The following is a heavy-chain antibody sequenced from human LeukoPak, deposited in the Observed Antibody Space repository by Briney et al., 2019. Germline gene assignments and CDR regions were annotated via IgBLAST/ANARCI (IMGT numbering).Heavy chain of an antibody. D-gene: IGHD3-10*01. J-gene: IGHJ6*02. V-gene: IGHV1-69*13. Sequence: ASVTVSCKASGGTFSNYAFSWVRQAPGQGPEWMGGIIPMFGSANHAQKFQGRVMITADESTSTAYMDLSSLRSEDTAVYYCATAKYGSGSWGYYYYGMDVWGQGTTVTVSS. CDR1: GGTFSNYA. CDR3: ATAKYGSGSWGYYYYGMDV. CDR2: IIPMFGSA.